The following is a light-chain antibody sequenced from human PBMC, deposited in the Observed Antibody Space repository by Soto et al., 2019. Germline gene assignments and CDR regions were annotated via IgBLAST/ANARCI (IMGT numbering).Light chain of an antibody. Sequence: QSALTQPPSVSGAPGQSITISCTGSSSNIGAGYDVNWYQQLPGTAPKLLIYGNINRPSGVPDRFSGSKSGTSASLAITGLQAEDEADYYCQSYDFSLSGLVFGGGTKLTVL. CDR1: SSNIGAGYD. CDR2: GNI. J-gene: IGLJ2*01. V-gene: IGLV1-40*01. CDR3: QSYDFSLSGLV.